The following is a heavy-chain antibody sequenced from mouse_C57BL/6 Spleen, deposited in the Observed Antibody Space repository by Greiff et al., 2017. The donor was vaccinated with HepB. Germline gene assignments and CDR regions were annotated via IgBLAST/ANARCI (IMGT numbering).Heavy chain of an antibody. D-gene: IGHD2-4*01. J-gene: IGHJ2*01. V-gene: IGHV1-81*01. CDR1: GYNFTSYG. Sequence: VQLQESGAELARPGASVKLSCKASGYNFTSYGISWVKQRTGQGLEWIGEIYPRSGNTYYNEKFKGKATLTADKSSSTAYMELRSLTSEDSAVYFCARDGYYDYDHDYWGQGTTLTVSS. CDR3: ARDGYYDYDHDY. CDR2: IYPRSGNT.